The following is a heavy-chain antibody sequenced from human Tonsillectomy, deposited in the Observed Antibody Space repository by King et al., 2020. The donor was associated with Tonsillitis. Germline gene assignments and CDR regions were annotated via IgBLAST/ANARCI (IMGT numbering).Heavy chain of an antibody. CDR1: GFTFSSYA. D-gene: IGHD2-21*01. CDR3: ARGEAGDFDYYFSYMDV. CDR2: ISYDGTNK. J-gene: IGHJ6*03. V-gene: IGHV3-30-3*01. Sequence: VQLVESGGGVVHYGRSLRLSCAASGFTFSSYAMHWVRQAPGQGLDWVAVISYDGTNKYYADSLRGRFTVSRDNSNNTQGRFTVSRDNSKNTLYLQMDSLRPEDTAVYYCARGEAGDFDYYFSYMDV.